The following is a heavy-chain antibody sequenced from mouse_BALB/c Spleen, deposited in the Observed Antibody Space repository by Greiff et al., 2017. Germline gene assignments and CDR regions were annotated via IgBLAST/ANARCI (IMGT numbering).Heavy chain of an antibody. D-gene: IGHD2-12*01. CDR1: GFAFSRYW. CDR3: ARKGFYMYVFAY. V-gene: IGHV4-1*02. Sequence: DVKLQESGGGLVQPGGSLKLSCAASGFAFSRYWMSWVRQAPGKGLEWIGEMNPDSSTINYTPSLTDKFIISRDNAKNQLYLHMSKVRSEDTALYYCARKGFYMYVFAYWGQGTLVTVSA. CDR2: MNPDSSTI. J-gene: IGHJ3*01.